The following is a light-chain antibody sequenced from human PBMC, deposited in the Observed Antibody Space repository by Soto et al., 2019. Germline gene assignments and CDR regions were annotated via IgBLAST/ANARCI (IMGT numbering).Light chain of an antibody. V-gene: IGKV1-39*01. CDR2: GAS. CDR3: QQYHIYSGT. CDR1: QSISSY. J-gene: IGKJ1*01. Sequence: DIQMTQSPSSLSASVGDRVTITCRASQSISSYLKWYQHKPGKAPKLLIYGASTLQSGVPSRFSGSGSGTEFTLTINSLQPDDFATYYCQQYHIYSGTFGQGTKVDIK.